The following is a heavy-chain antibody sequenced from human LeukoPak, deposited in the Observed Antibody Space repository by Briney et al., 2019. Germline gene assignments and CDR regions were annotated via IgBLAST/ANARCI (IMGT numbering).Heavy chain of an antibody. J-gene: IGHJ4*02. CDR3: ARDDTASGAVDY. CDR1: GVSISSGGYY. CDR2: IYYSGST. D-gene: IGHD2-15*01. V-gene: IGHV4-31*03. Sequence: SQTLSLTCTVSGVSISSGGYYWSWIRQHPGKGLEWIGYIYYSGSTYYNPSLKSRFTISVDTSKNQFSLKLSSVTAADTAVYYCARDDTASGAVDYWGQGTLVTVSS.